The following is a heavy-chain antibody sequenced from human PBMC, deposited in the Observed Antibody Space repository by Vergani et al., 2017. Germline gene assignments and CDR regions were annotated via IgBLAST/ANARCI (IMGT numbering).Heavy chain of an antibody. D-gene: IGHD5-12*01. CDR1: GYTFTSYG. CDR3: ARVRVVAFDY. Sequence: QVQLVQSGAEVKKPGASVKVSCKASGYTFTSYGISWVRQAPGQGLEWMGWISAYNGNTKYSQKFQGRVTITRDTSASTAYMELSSLRSEDTAVYYCARVRVVAFDYWGQGTLVTVSS. CDR2: ISAYNGNT. J-gene: IGHJ4*02. V-gene: IGHV1-18*01.